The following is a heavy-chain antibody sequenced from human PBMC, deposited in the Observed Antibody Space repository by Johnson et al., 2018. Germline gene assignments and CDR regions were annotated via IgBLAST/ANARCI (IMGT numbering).Heavy chain of an antibody. V-gene: IGHV3-33*01. J-gene: IGHJ6*02. CDR2: LWFDGHNK. CDR1: GFTFSNYG. CDR3: ARTHGSGRVRSNNGMDV. Sequence: QVQLQESGGGVVPPGRTLRLSCAASGFTFSNYGMHWVRQAPGKGLEWVALLWFDGHNKYYGESVKGRFTVSRDNSKNTLYLQMNSLRAEDTAGYYCARTHGSGRVRSNNGMDVWGQGTPVTVSS. D-gene: IGHD3-10*01.